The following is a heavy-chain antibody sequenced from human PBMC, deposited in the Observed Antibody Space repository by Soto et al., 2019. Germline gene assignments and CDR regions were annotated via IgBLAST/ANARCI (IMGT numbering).Heavy chain of an antibody. Sequence: QITLKESGPTLVKPTQTLTLTCSFSGFSLSTTGVGVGLILQPAGKALEWLALIYWDDDKRYSPSLKSMLTIAKHTSKIQVALTMTDMDPADSASYYCTHAKLYGIDPYFSTWFDSWGQGTLVIGSS. CDR3: THAKLYGIDPYFSTWFDS. V-gene: IGHV2-5*02. J-gene: IGHJ5*01. D-gene: IGHD2-2*02. CDR1: GFSLSTTGVG. CDR2: IYWDDDK.